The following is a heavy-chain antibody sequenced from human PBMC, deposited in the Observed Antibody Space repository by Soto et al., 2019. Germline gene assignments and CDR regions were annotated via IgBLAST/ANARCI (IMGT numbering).Heavy chain of an antibody. CDR2: IYYSGST. CDR1: GGSISSSSYY. D-gene: IGHD3-3*01. V-gene: IGHV4-39*01. J-gene: IGHJ4*02. Sequence: PSETLSLTCTVSGGSISSSSYYWGWIRQPPGKGLEWIGSIYYSGSTYYNPSLKSRVTISVDTSKNQFSLKLSSVTAADTAVYYCARTITFFGVVIPDYFDYGGQETLVTVSS. CDR3: ARTITFFGVVIPDYFDY.